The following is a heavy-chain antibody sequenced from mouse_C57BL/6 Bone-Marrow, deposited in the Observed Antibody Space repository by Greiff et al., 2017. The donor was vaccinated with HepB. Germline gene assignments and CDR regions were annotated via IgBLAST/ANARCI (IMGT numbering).Heavy chain of an antibody. D-gene: IGHD1-1*01. CDR2: ILPGSGST. J-gene: IGHJ1*03. CDR3: ARAGFYYGSSYGYWYFDV. V-gene: IGHV1-9*01. Sequence: QVQLKQSGAELMKPGASVKLSCKATGYTFTGYWIEWVKQRPGHGLEWIGEILPGSGSTNYNEKFKGKATFTADTSSNTAYMQLSSLTTEDSAIYYCARAGFYYGSSYGYWYFDVWGTGTTVTVSS. CDR1: GYTFTGYW.